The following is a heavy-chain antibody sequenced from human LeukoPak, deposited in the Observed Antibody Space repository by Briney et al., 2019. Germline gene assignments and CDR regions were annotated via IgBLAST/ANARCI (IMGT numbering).Heavy chain of an antibody. CDR1: GFTFDDYA. CDR2: ISWDGGST. J-gene: IGHJ4*02. CDR3: AKDRGDILTGYQYYSDY. Sequence: LAGGSLRLSCAASGFTFDDYAMHWVRQAPGKGLEWVSLISWDGGSTYYADSVKGRFTISRDNSKNSLYLQMNSLRAEDTASYYCAKDRGDILTGYQYYSDYWGQGTLVTVSS. D-gene: IGHD3-9*01. V-gene: IGHV3-43D*03.